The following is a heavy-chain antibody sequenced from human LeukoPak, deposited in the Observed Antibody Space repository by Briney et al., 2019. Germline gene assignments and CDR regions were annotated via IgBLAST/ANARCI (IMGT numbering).Heavy chain of an antibody. V-gene: IGHV3-21*01. CDR1: GFTFSRYS. CDR2: ISSGGSYI. J-gene: IGHJ5*02. D-gene: IGHD2-2*01. CDR3: AAERGIVVVPADLNWFDP. Sequence: GGSLRLSCAASGFTFSRYSMNWVRQAPGKGLGWVSSISSGGSYIYYADSVKGRFTITRDNAKNSLYLQMNSPRAEDTAVYYCAAERGIVVVPADLNWFDPWGQGTLVTVSS.